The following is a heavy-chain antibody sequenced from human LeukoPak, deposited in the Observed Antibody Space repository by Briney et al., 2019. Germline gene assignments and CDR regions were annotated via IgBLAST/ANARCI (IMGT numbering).Heavy chain of an antibody. J-gene: IGHJ5*02. CDR3: AREEYSSSSWFDP. CDR2: IYYSGST. V-gene: IGHV4-59*01. CDR1: GGSISSYY. D-gene: IGHD6-6*01. Sequence: SETLSLTCTVSGGSISSYYWSWIRQPPGKGLEWIGYIYYSGSTNYNPSLKSRVTISVDTSKNQFSLKLSSVTAAGTAVYYCAREEYSSSSWFDPWGQGTLVTVSS.